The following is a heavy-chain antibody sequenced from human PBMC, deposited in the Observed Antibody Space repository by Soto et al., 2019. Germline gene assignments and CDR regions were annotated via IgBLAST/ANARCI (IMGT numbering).Heavy chain of an antibody. Sequence: SETLSLTXAVYGGSFSGYYWSWIRQPPGKGLEWIGEINHSGSTNYNPSLKSRVTISVDTSKKQFSLKLSSVTAADTAVYYCARLRSLYSSSWYPYMDVWGKGTTVTVS. J-gene: IGHJ6*03. CDR1: GGSFSGYY. CDR2: INHSGST. V-gene: IGHV4-34*01. D-gene: IGHD6-13*01. CDR3: ARLRSLYSSSWYPYMDV.